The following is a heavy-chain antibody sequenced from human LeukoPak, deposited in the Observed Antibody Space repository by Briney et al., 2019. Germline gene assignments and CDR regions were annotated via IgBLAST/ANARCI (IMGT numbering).Heavy chain of an antibody. CDR3: ARDSEPEYCSSTSCYYYYYYMDV. Sequence: GGSLRLSCAASGFTFSSYSMNWVRQAPGKGLEWVSSISSSSSYIYYADSVKGRFTISRDNAKNSPYLQMNSLRAEDTAVYYCARDSEPEYCSSTSCYYYYYYMDVWGKGTTVTISS. J-gene: IGHJ6*03. V-gene: IGHV3-21*01. D-gene: IGHD2-2*01. CDR2: ISSSSSYI. CDR1: GFTFSSYS.